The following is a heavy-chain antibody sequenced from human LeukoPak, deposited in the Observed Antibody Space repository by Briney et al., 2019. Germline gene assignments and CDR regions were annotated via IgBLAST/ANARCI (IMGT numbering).Heavy chain of an antibody. CDR1: GYTFTGYY. D-gene: IGHD3-10*01. CDR2: INPNSGGT. Sequence: ASVKVSCKASGYTFTGYYMHWVRQAPGQGLEWMGWINPNSGGTNYAQKFQGRVTMTRDTSISTAYMELSRLRSDDTAVYYCARGLEEDYYGSGSPLNDAFDIWGQGTMVTVSS. CDR3: ARGLEEDYYGSGSPLNDAFDI. V-gene: IGHV1-2*02. J-gene: IGHJ3*02.